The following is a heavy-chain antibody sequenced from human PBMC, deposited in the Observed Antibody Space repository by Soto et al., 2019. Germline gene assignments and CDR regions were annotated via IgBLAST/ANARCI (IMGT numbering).Heavy chain of an antibody. V-gene: IGHV3-23*01. CDR1: GFTFSSDV. CDR3: AKSPRSGFAAPWDY. Sequence: EVQLLESGGGLVQPGGSLRLSCAATGFTFSSDVMNWVRQTPGKGLEWVSGISGRGDRTYYADSVKGRFTISRDNSKNTLFLQMNSLRVEDTALYYCAKSPRSGFAAPWDYWGQGTQVTVSS. J-gene: IGHJ4*02. D-gene: IGHD5-12*01. CDR2: ISGRGDRT.